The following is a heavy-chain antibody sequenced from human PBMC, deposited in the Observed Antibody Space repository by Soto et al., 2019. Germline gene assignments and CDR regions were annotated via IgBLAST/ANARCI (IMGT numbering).Heavy chain of an antibody. CDR2: MNPNSGNT. Sequence: QVQLVQSGAEVKKPGASVKVSCKASGYTFSTYDIDWVRLATGQGLEWMGSMNPNSGNTEYAQKFQGRVTMTRDTAIRTAYRELSSLRSEDTAIYYCARTMGGIAAAGNDYWGQGTLVTVSS. V-gene: IGHV1-8*01. D-gene: IGHD6-13*01. J-gene: IGHJ4*02. CDR1: GYTFSTYD. CDR3: ARTMGGIAAAGNDY.